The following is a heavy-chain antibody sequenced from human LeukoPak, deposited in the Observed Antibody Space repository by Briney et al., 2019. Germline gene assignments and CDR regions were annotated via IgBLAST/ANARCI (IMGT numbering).Heavy chain of an antibody. CDR2: IYHSGST. CDR1: GGSISSSNW. Sequence: PSETLSLTCAVSGGSISSSNWWSWVRQPPGKGLEWIGEIYHSGSTNYNPSLKSRVTISVDKSKNQFSLKLSSVTAADTAVYYCAREVVRWSAYYSYFDYWGQGTLVTVSS. CDR3: AREVVRWSAYYSYFDY. D-gene: IGHD3-3*01. J-gene: IGHJ4*02. V-gene: IGHV4-4*02.